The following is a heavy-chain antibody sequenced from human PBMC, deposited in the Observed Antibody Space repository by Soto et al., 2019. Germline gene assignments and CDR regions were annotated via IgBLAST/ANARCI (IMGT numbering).Heavy chain of an antibody. CDR3: VGRLTSIYNYFDS. J-gene: IGHJ4*02. D-gene: IGHD2-8*01. CDR1: GGTFSSYA. CDR2: IIPIFGTA. Sequence: SCKASGGTFSSYAISWVRQAPGQGLEWMGGIIPIFGTANYAQKFQGRVTITADESTSTAYMELSSVTAADTAIYYCVGRLTSIYNYFDSWGQGTHVTVSS. V-gene: IGHV1-69*01.